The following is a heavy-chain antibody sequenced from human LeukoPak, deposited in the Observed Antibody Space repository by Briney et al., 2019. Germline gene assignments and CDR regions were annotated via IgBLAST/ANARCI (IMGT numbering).Heavy chain of an antibody. J-gene: IGHJ5*02. V-gene: IGHV1-24*01. CDR3: ATGCAPPLQYSGGCDGWLDP. CDR2: FDPEDGET. CDR1: GYILSDLS. D-gene: IGHD6-19*01. Sequence: ASVKVSCKVSGYILSDLSMHWVRQAPGKGLEWMGSFDPEDGETIYAQKFQGRVTVAEDTSADTAYLELSSLRSEDTAVYYCATGCAPPLQYSGGCDGWLDPWGQGTPVTVSS.